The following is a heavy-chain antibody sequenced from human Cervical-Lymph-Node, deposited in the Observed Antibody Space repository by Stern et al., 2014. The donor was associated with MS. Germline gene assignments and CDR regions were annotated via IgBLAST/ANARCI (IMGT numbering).Heavy chain of an antibody. V-gene: IGHV3-9*01. Sequence: QLVESGGGLVQPGRSLRLSCAASGFTFADYAMHWVRQAPGQGLGWVSGISWNSGSIGYADSVKGRFTISRDNAKNSLYLQMNSLRAEDTALYYCAKSPSMYCYYGMDVWGQGTTVTVSS. CDR1: GFTFADYA. J-gene: IGHJ6*02. CDR3: AKSPSMYCYYGMDV. CDR2: ISWNSGSI.